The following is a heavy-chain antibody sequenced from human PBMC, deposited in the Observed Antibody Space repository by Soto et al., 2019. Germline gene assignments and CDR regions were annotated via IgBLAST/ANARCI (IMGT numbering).Heavy chain of an antibody. Sequence: ASVKVSFKASGYTFTNYGISWVRQAPGQGLEWMGWISAYNGNTNYAQKLQGRVTMTTDTSTSTAYMELRSLRSDDTAVYYCAAFVYSYVTAYDMDVWGQGTTVTVSS. J-gene: IGHJ6*03. CDR1: GYTFTNYG. V-gene: IGHV1-18*01. D-gene: IGHD5-18*01. CDR3: AAFVYSYVTAYDMDV. CDR2: ISAYNGNT.